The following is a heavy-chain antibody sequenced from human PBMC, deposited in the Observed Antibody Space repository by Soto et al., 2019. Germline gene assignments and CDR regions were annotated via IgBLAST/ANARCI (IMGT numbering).Heavy chain of an antibody. Sequence: ASVKVSCKASGYTFTSYAMHWVRQAPGQRLEWMGWINAGNGNTKYSQKFQGRVTITRDTSASTAYMELSSLRSEDTAVYYCARDLLYDYIWGSYPDPWGQGTLVTVSS. V-gene: IGHV1-3*01. CDR1: GYTFTSYA. J-gene: IGHJ5*02. D-gene: IGHD3-16*02. CDR3: ARDLLYDYIWGSYPDP. CDR2: INAGNGNT.